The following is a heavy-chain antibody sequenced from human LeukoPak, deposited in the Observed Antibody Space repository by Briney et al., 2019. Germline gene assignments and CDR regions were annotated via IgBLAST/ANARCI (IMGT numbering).Heavy chain of an antibody. J-gene: IGHJ4*02. CDR3: ARSLWELPSYFDY. CDR2: INPNSGGT. D-gene: IGHD1-26*01. Sequence: ASVKVSCKASGYTFTGYYMHWVRQAPGQGLEWMGRINPNSGGTNYAQKFQGRVTVTRDTSISTAYMELSRLRSDDTAVYYCARSLWELPSYFDYWGQGTLVTVSS. CDR1: GYTFTGYY. V-gene: IGHV1-2*06.